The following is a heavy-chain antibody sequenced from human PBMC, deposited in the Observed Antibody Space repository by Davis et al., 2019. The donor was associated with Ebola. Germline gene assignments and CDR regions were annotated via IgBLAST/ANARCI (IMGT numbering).Heavy chain of an antibody. Sequence: SVKVSCKASGGTFSSYAISWVRQAPGQGLEWMGRIIPILGIANYAQKFQGRVTITADESTSTAYMELSSLRSEDTAVYYCARARARRYCSSTSCLIAYYYGMDVWGQGTTVTVSS. D-gene: IGHD2-2*01. J-gene: IGHJ6*02. V-gene: IGHV1-69*04. CDR3: ARARARRYCSSTSCLIAYYYGMDV. CDR2: IIPILGIA. CDR1: GGTFSSYA.